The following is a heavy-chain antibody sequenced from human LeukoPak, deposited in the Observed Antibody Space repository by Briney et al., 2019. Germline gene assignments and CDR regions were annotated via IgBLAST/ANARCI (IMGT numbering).Heavy chain of an antibody. J-gene: IGHJ3*02. Sequence: SETLSLTCTVSGGSISSYYWSWIRQPAGKGLEWIGRIYTSGSTNYNPSLKSRVTMSVDTSKNQFSLKLSPVTAADTAVYYCARDQAMGDAFDIWGQGTMVTVSS. CDR2: IYTSGST. V-gene: IGHV4-4*07. CDR3: ARDQAMGDAFDI. D-gene: IGHD5-18*01. CDR1: GGSISSYY.